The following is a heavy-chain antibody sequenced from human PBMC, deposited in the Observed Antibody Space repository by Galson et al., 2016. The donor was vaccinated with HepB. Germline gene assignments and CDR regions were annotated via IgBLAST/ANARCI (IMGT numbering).Heavy chain of an antibody. CDR1: GFTFSSYS. CDR3: ARALRYFDWSFTRKANAFDI. J-gene: IGHJ3*02. D-gene: IGHD3-9*01. Sequence: SLRLSCAPSGFTFSSYSMPWVRQAPGKGLEGVSSMSGSSSYIYYPDPVKGRFTSSRDNAKNSLYLQMNSLRAEDTAGYYCARALRYFDWSFTRKANAFDIWGQGTMVTVSS. CDR2: MSGSSSYI. V-gene: IGHV3-21*01.